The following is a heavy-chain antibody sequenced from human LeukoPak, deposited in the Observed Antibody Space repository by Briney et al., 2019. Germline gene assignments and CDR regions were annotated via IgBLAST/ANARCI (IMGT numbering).Heavy chain of an antibody. Sequence: PSETLSLTCTVSGASFSSSTYYWGWIRQPPGKGPEWIGRIYCSGSTYYNPSLKSRVTMSVDTSKNQFSLKLSSVSAADTAVYYCARHAGGIAAAGTRPFDYWGQGTLVTVSS. J-gene: IGHJ4*02. CDR2: IYCSGST. CDR1: GASFSSSTYY. D-gene: IGHD6-13*01. V-gene: IGHV4-39*01. CDR3: ARHAGGIAAAGTRPFDY.